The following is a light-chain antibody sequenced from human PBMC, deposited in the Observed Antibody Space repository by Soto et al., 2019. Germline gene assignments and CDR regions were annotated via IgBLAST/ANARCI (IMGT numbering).Light chain of an antibody. CDR2: GAS. V-gene: IGKV3-20*01. J-gene: IGKJ4*01. CDR1: QSVSSSY. CDR3: QQYDSSPRT. Sequence: EIVLTQSPGTLSLSPGERATLSCRASQSVSSSYLAWYKQKPGQAPRLLIDGASSRDTGIPYRFSGSGSGTDFTLTISRLEPEDFAVYYCQQYDSSPRTFGGGTKLEIK.